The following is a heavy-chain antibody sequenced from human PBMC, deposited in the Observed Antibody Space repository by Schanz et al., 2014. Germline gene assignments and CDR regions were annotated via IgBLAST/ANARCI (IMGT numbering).Heavy chain of an antibody. CDR2: LGGSTGGI. V-gene: IGHV3-23*01. D-gene: IGHD3-10*01. CDR1: GFTFSTSA. CDR3: AKTLGGAGLTLYFDH. Sequence: DVHLMESGGGLVEPGGSLRLSCEASGFTFSTSAMSWVRQAPGKGLEWVSSLGGSTGGIYYADSVRGRFTISRDNFKNRLYLQMNSLRLEDTAIYYCAKTLGGAGLTLYFDHWGQGSLVTVSS. J-gene: IGHJ4*02.